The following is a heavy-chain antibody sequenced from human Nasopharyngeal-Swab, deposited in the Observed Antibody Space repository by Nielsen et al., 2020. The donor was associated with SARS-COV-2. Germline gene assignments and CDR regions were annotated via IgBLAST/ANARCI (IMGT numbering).Heavy chain of an antibody. CDR3: ARKYCNGDCYFDY. CDR2: IYHSGNT. V-gene: IGHV4-30-2*01. J-gene: IGHJ4*02. CDR1: GGSISSGFYS. Sequence: SETLSLTCAVSGGSISSGFYSWSWIRQPPGKGLEWIGYIYHSGNTYYNPSLKSRVTISADRSKNQFSLRLSSVTAADTAVYYCARKYCNGDCYFDYWGQGTLVTVSS. D-gene: IGHD2-21*02.